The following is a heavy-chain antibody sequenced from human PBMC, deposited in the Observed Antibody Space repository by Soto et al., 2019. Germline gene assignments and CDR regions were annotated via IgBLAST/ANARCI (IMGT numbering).Heavy chain of an antibody. CDR2: IVVGSGNT. Sequence: SVKVSCKASGFTFTSSAVQWVRQARGQRLEWIGWIVVGSGNTNYAQKFQERVTITRDMSTSTAYMELSSLRSEDTAVYYCAADSWTSGSYGYWGQGTLVTVSS. D-gene: IGHD1-26*01. J-gene: IGHJ4*02. CDR1: GFTFTSSA. V-gene: IGHV1-58*01. CDR3: AADSWTSGSYGY.